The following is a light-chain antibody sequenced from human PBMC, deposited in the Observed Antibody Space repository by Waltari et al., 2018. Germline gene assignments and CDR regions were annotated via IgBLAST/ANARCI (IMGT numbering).Light chain of an antibody. Sequence: SYGLTQPPSVSVAPGQTARITGGGNSVGSKSVDWYLQKPGQGRVLVVYNGNDRPTRIPERVSGSNSGNTPTLAFRWVGVGDEADYFCSMWDSTGLVGFGGGTKLTVL. CDR2: NGN. CDR1: SVGSKS. V-gene: IGLV3-21*02. J-gene: IGLJ2*01. CDR3: SMWDSTGLVG.